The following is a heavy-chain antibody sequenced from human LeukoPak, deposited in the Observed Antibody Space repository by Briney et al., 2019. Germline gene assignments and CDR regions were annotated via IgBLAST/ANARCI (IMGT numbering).Heavy chain of an antibody. V-gene: IGHV4-59*01. J-gene: IGHJ4*02. CDR1: GGSISSYY. CDR2: IYYSGST. CDR3: ARLLVLQDFHPEKFDY. D-gene: IGHD2-15*01. Sequence: NPSETLPLTCTVSGGSISSYYWSWIRQPPGKGLEWIGYIYYSGSTNYNPTLKSRVTISVDTSKNQFSLKLSSVTAADTAVYYCARLLVLQDFHPEKFDYWGQGTLVTVSS.